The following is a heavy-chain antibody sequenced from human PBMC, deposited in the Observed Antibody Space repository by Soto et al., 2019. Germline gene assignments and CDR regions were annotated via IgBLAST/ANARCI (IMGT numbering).Heavy chain of an antibody. J-gene: IGHJ4*02. V-gene: IGHV6-1*01. D-gene: IGHD3-3*01. CDR3: ARSPHTVFGVVIDGN. CDR2: TYYRSKWYN. CDR1: GDSVSSNSPA. Sequence: QTRSLTCAIYGDSVSSNSPAWNWNRQSPSRGLEWLGRTYYRSKWYNDYAVSVKSRITINPDTSKNQFSLQLNSVTPEDTAVYYCARSPHTVFGVVIDGNCGQGTLVTVSS.